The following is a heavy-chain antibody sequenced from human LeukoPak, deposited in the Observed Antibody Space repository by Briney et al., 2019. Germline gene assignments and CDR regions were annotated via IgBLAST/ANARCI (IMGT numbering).Heavy chain of an antibody. Sequence: GASVKVSCKASGYTFTGYYMHWVRQAPGQGLEGTGWINPNSGGTNYAQKFQGRVTMTRDTSISTAYMELSRLRSDDTAVYYCARLRVYSNYVLPWGYFDYWGQGTLVTVSS. CDR2: INPNSGGT. CDR1: GYTFTGYY. D-gene: IGHD4-11*01. V-gene: IGHV1-2*02. CDR3: ARLRVYSNYVLPWGYFDY. J-gene: IGHJ4*02.